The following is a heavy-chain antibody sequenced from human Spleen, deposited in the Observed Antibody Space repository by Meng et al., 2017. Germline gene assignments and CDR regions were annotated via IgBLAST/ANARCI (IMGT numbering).Heavy chain of an antibody. D-gene: IGHD5-18*01. J-gene: IGHJ6*02. Sequence: SETLSLTCAVYGGSFSGYYWSWIRQPPGKGLEWIGEMNHRGSTNYNPSLKSRVSISVDTSNNQLSLKLSSVTAADTAVYYCARVGRVGTAMAYGMDVWGQGTTVTVSS. CDR3: ARVGRVGTAMAYGMDV. CDR2: MNHRGST. CDR1: GGSFSGYY. V-gene: IGHV4-34*01.